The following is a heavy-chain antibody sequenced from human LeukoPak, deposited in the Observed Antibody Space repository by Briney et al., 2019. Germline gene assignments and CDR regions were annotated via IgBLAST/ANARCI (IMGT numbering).Heavy chain of an antibody. J-gene: IGHJ6*03. Sequence: SVKVSCKASGGTFSSYAISWVRQAPGQGLQWMGGIIPIFGTANYAQKFQGRVTITTDESTSTAYMELSSLRSEDTAVYYCARVSDYCSSTSCYDNYYYYYMDVWGKGTTVTVSS. CDR2: IIPIFGTA. CDR3: ARVSDYCSSTSCYDNYYYYYMDV. V-gene: IGHV1-69*05. CDR1: GGTFSSYA. D-gene: IGHD2-2*01.